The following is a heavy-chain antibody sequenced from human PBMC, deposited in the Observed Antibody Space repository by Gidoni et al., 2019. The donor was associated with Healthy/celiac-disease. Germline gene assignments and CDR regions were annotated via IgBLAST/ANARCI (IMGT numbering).Heavy chain of an antibody. CDR3: ARPYYYDSSGYYLDAFDI. D-gene: IGHD3-22*01. Sequence: EVQLVQSGAEVKKPGESLKISCKGSGYSFTSYWIGWVRQMPGKGLEWMGIIYPGDSDTRYSPSFQGQVTISADKSISTAYLQWSSLKASDTAMYYCARPYYYDSSGYYLDAFDIWGQGTMVTVSS. J-gene: IGHJ3*02. V-gene: IGHV5-51*01. CDR2: IYPGDSDT. CDR1: GYSFTSYW.